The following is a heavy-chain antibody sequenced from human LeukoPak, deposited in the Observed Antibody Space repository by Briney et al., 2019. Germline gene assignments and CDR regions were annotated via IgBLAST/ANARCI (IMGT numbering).Heavy chain of an antibody. D-gene: IGHD2-21*02. CDR2: ISAYNGNT. Sequence: ASVKVSCKASGYTFTSYGISWVRQAPGQGLEWMGWISAYNGNTNYAQKLQGRVTMTTDTPTSTAYMELRSLRSDDTAVYYCARQTLAYCGGDCYSPEFDYWGQGTLVTVSS. J-gene: IGHJ4*02. V-gene: IGHV1-18*01. CDR3: ARQTLAYCGGDCYSPEFDY. CDR1: GYTFTSYG.